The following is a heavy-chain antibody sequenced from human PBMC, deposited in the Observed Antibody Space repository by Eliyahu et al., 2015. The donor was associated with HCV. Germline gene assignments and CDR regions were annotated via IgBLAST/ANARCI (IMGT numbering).Heavy chain of an antibody. V-gene: IGHV5-10-1*01. CDR2: IDPSDSYT. Sequence: EVQLVQSGAEVKKPGESLRISCKGSGYSFTXYWISWVRQMPGKGLEWMGRIDPSDSYTNYSPSFQGHVTISADKSISTAYLQWSSLKASDTAMYYCARHMYGTDLYSSSWYSWFDPWGQGTLVTVSS. D-gene: IGHD6-13*01. J-gene: IGHJ5*02. CDR1: GYSFTXYW. CDR3: ARHMYGTDLYSSSWYSWFDP.